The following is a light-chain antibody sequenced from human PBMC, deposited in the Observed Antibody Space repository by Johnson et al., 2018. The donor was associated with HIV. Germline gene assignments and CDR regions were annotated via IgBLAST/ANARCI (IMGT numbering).Light chain of an antibody. CDR2: DNN. V-gene: IGLV1-51*01. J-gene: IGLJ1*01. CDR1: SSNIGRNY. CDR3: GTWDSSLSAYV. Sequence: QSILTQPPSVSAAPGQKVTISCSGSSSNIGRNYVSWYQQLPGTAPKLLIFDNNKRPSGIPDRFSASKSGTSATLGITGLQTGDEPDYYCGTWDSSLSAYVFGTGTKVTVL.